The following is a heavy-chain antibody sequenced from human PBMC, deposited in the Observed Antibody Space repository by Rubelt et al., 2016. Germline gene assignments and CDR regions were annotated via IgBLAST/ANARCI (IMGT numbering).Heavy chain of an antibody. J-gene: IGHJ4*02. CDR2: ISSSSTYM. Sequence: GESLRLSCVASGFTFDSHSMNWVRQAPGKGLEWVSSISSSSTYMFYSESVKGRFTISRDNAKTSLYLEMNSLRVEDTAVYYCARGLVGATVDYWGQGTQVTVS. CDR1: GFTFDSHS. CDR3: ARGLVGATVDY. D-gene: IGHD1-26*01. V-gene: IGHV3-21*01.